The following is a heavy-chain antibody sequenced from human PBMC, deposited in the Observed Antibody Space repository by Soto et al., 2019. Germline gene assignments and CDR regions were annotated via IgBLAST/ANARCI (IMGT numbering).Heavy chain of an antibody. CDR1: GGTFSSYA. CDR2: IIPSFCTA. J-gene: IGHJ4*02. Sequence: QVQLVQSGAEVKKPGSSVKVSCQASGGTFSSYAISWVRQGPGQGLEWMGGIIPSFCTANDAQKFQGRVTITADESTITAYMELSSLRSEYTAVYSCARVGSKWALDYWGQGTLVTVSS. V-gene: IGHV1-69*01. CDR3: ARVGSKWALDY. D-gene: IGHD1-26*01.